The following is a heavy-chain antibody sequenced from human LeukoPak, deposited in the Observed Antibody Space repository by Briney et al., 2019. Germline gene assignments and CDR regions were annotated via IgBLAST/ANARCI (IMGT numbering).Heavy chain of an antibody. CDR3: ARDRGDTAMPSDY. D-gene: IGHD5-18*01. J-gene: IGHJ4*02. CDR2: IIPIFGTA. Sequence: ASVKVSCKASGGTFSSYAISWVRQAPGQGLEWMGRIIPIFGTANYAQKFQGRVTITTDESTSTAYMELSSLRSEDTAVYYCARDRGDTAMPSDYWGQGTLVTVSS. V-gene: IGHV1-69*05. CDR1: GGTFSSYA.